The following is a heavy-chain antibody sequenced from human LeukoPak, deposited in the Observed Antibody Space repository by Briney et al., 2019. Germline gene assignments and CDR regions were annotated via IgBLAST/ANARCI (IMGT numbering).Heavy chain of an antibody. CDR3: AKGWRLGYSGYFDY. V-gene: IGHV3-23*01. D-gene: IGHD3-16*01. CDR2: ISGSGGST. J-gene: IGHJ4*02. CDR1: GFTFSSYA. Sequence: GGSLRLSCPASGFTFSSYAMNWVRQAPGKGLEWVSAISGSGGSTYYADSVKGRFTISRDNSKNTLYLQMNSLRAEDTAVYYCAKGWRLGYSGYFDYWGQGTLVTVSS.